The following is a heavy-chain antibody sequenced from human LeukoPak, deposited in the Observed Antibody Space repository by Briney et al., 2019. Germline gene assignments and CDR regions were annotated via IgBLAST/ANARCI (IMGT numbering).Heavy chain of an antibody. CDR3: ARRDFPQYGGYFDY. V-gene: IGHV4-39*01. J-gene: IGHJ4*02. CDR1: GGSISSSSYY. D-gene: IGHD4-23*01. Sequence: PSETLSLTCTVSGGSISSSSYYWGWIRQPPGKGLEWIGSIYYSGSTYYNPSLKSRVTISVDTSKNQFSLKLSSVTAADTAVYYCARRDFPQYGGYFDYWGQGTLVTVSS. CDR2: IYYSGST.